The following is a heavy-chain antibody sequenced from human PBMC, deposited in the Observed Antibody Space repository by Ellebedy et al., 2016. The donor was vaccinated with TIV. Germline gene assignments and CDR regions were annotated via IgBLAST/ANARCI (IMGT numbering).Heavy chain of an antibody. CDR3: ARALPGGRPEDY. CDR1: GYTFTGYY. D-gene: IGHD1-14*01. CDR2: INPNSGGT. J-gene: IGHJ4*02. V-gene: IGHV1-2*02. Sequence: ASVKVSXXASGYTFTGYYMHWVRQAPGQGLEWMGWINPNSGGTNYAQKFQGRVTMTRDTSISTAYMELSRLRSDDTAVYYCARALPGGRPEDYWGQGTLVTVSS.